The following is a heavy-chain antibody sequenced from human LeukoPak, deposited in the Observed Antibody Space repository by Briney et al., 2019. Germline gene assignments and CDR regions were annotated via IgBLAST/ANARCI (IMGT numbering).Heavy chain of an antibody. Sequence: ASVKVSCKASGYTFTSYYMHWVRQAPGQGLEWMGIINPSGGSTSYAQKFQGRVTMTRDTSTSTVYMELSSLRSEDTAVYYCARTEIVVVPALKYGVDVWGQGTTVTVSS. CDR1: GYTFTSYY. V-gene: IGHV1-46*01. D-gene: IGHD2-2*01. CDR3: ARTEIVVVPALKYGVDV. CDR2: INPSGGST. J-gene: IGHJ6*02.